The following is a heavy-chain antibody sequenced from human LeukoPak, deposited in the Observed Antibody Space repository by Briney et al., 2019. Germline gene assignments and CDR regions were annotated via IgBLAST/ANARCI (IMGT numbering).Heavy chain of an antibody. J-gene: IGHJ4*02. Sequence: PGGSLRLSCAASGFTFSTFEIHWVRQAPGKGLEWVAVISTGGGIQLYADSVKGRFTISSDNSKNTVYLQMRTLRVEDTAVYYCARDFRPGSPDYLDYWGQGTLVTVSS. D-gene: IGHD1-14*01. CDR3: ARDFRPGSPDYLDY. CDR2: ISTGGGIQ. CDR1: GFTFSTFE. V-gene: IGHV3-30-3*01.